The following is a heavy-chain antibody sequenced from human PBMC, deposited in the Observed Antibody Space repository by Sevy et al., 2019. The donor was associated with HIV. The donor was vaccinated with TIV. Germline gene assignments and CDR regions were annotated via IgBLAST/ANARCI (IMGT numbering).Heavy chain of an antibody. CDR3: VRETTMLPRGAFDF. J-gene: IGHJ3*01. Sequence: GGSLRLSCAASGFTFSSYPMHWVRQAPGKGLEWVSFISFDGTDKYYANSVKGRFTITRDNSKNTLFLEMNSLRAEDTAFYYCVRETTMLPRGAFDFWGQGTMVTVSS. CDR2: ISFDGTDK. D-gene: IGHD3-10*01. V-gene: IGHV3-30-3*01. CDR1: GFTFSSYP.